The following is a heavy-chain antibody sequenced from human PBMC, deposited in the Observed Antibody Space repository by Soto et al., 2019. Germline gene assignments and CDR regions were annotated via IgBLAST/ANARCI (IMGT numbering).Heavy chain of an antibody. V-gene: IGHV1-8*01. CDR1: GYPLGRYD. D-gene: IGHD3-3*01. CDR2: MNPNSGNT. J-gene: IGHJ3*02. Sequence: GASVKVSCKDSGYPLGRYDNNWVRQAPGQRLEWMGWMNPNSGNTGYAQKFQGRVTMTSSTPISTAYMELSGLRSEDTAVYYCARVSITVFGVVDAFDIWGQGTMVTVSS. CDR3: ARVSITVFGVVDAFDI.